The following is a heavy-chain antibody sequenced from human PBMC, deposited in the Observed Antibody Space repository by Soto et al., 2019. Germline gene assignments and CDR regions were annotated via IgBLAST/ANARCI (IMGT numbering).Heavy chain of an antibody. J-gene: IGHJ5*02. Sequence: AGSLRLSCAASGFTFNSYAMNWVRQAPGEGLEWVSFISSSGDTTKYAESVKARFTISRDNSKNMVFLQMSNLRADDTALYYCAKDSRVPDANGFDPWGQGALVTVS. CDR3: AKDSRVPDANGFDP. D-gene: IGHD3-3*01. V-gene: IGHV3-23*01. CDR1: GFTFNSYA. CDR2: ISSSGDTT.